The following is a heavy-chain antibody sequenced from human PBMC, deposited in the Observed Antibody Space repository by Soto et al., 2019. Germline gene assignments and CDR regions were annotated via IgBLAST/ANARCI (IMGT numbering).Heavy chain of an antibody. V-gene: IGHV3-7*01. J-gene: IGHJ4*02. Sequence: EVQLVESGGGLVQPGGSLRLSCAASGFTFSSYWMSWVRQAPGKGLEWVANIKQDGSEKYYEDSVKGRFTISRDNAKNSLYLQMNSLRAEDTAVYYCAGLRQGDYFDYWGQGTLVTVSS. CDR3: AGLRQGDYFDY. D-gene: IGHD4-17*01. CDR1: GFTFSSYW. CDR2: IKQDGSEK.